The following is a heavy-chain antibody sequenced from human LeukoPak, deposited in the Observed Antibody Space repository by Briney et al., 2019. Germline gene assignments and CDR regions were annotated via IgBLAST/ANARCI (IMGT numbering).Heavy chain of an antibody. Sequence: GGSLRPSCAASGFTFSSYSMNWVRQAPGKGLEWLSYISSSSRTISYADSLKGRFTVSRDNAKNSLDLQMNSLRVEDTAVYYCARVGTSGWTSDYWGQGTLVTVSS. CDR3: ARVGTSGWTSDY. CDR2: ISSSSRTI. V-gene: IGHV3-48*04. CDR1: GFTFSSYS. J-gene: IGHJ4*02. D-gene: IGHD6-19*01.